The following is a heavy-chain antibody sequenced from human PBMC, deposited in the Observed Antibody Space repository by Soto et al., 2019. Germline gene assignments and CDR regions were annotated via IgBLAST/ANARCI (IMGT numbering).Heavy chain of an antibody. CDR1: GYTFTSYG. CDR2: INAYNGNT. Sequence: ASVKVSCKASGYTFTSYGISWVRQAPGQGLEWLGWINAYNGNTSYSQKLQGRVTMTTDTSASTVYMELSSLRSEDTAVYYCARGHLAVVPVASWFYYMDVWGKGTTVTVSS. J-gene: IGHJ6*03. D-gene: IGHD2-2*01. CDR3: ARGHLAVVPVASWFYYMDV. V-gene: IGHV1-18*01.